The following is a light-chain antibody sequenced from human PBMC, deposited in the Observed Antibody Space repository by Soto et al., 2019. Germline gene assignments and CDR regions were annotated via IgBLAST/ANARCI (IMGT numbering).Light chain of an antibody. CDR1: QSICNF. CDR2: DAS. Sequence: EIVMTQSPATLSVSPGERATLSCRASQSICNFLAWYQQKPGQPPRLLIFDASNRAAGVPARFSGSGSGTDFTLTIRSLEPEDFAVYFCQQRSSWPPITFGQGTRLEIK. CDR3: QQRSSWPPIT. V-gene: IGKV3-11*01. J-gene: IGKJ5*01.